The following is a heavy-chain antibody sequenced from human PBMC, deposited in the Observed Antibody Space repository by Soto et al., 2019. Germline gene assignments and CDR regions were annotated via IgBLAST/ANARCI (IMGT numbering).Heavy chain of an antibody. V-gene: IGHV1-69*02. CDR1: GGTFSSYT. Sequence: QVQLVQSGAEVKKPGSSVKVSCKASGGTFSSYTISWVRQAPGQGLEWMGRIIPILGIANYAQKFQGRVTITAEKSTSTAYMELSSLRSEDTAVYYCARHHWNDGGEVDYWGQGTLVTVSS. CDR3: ARHHWNDGGEVDY. D-gene: IGHD1-1*01. J-gene: IGHJ4*02. CDR2: IIPILGIA.